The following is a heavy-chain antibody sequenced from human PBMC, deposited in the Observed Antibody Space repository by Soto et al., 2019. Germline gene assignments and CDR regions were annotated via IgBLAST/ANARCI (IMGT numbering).Heavy chain of an antibody. D-gene: IGHD1-26*01. CDR1: GFTFSSYG. J-gene: IGHJ6*02. V-gene: IGHV3-30*18. CDR2: ISFDGSNR. CDR3: AKDRELRRYYPNGMHV. Sequence: PGGSLRLSSAASGFTFSSYGMHWVRRAPGKGLEWVAVISFDGSNRYYADSVKGRFTISRDNSKNTLYLHMNSLRTADTVVYYCAKDRELRRYYPNGMHVWGQGTTVTVSS.